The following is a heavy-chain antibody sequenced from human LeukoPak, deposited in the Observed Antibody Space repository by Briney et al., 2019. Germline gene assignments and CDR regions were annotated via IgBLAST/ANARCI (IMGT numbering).Heavy chain of an antibody. CDR3: ARALRSPGDSGPDY. V-gene: IGHV3-74*03. Sequence: GGSLRLSCAASGFTFSSNYMHWVRQAPGKGLVWVSRINTDGSDRTHADFVKGRFTISRDNAKNTLYLEMNSLRAEDTAVYYCARALRSPGDSGPDYWGQGALVTVSS. D-gene: IGHD3-10*01. CDR2: INTDGSDR. J-gene: IGHJ4*02. CDR1: GFTFSSNY.